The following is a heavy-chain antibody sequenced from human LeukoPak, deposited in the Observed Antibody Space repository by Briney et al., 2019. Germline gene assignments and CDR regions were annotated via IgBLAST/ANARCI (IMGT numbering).Heavy chain of an antibody. V-gene: IGHV3-21*01. CDR3: ARELFATRAFDY. CDR2: ITTSSNYI. D-gene: IGHD2-15*01. J-gene: IGHJ4*02. CDR1: GFTFSSYS. Sequence: GGSLRLSCAASGFTFSSYSMNWVRQAPGKGLEWVSSITTSSNYIYYADSLKGRLTISRDNPRNSLYLQMNSLRAEDTAVYYCARELFATRAFDYWGQGTLVTVSS.